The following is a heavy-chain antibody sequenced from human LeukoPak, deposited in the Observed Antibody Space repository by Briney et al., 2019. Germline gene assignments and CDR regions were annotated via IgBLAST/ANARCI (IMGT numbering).Heavy chain of an antibody. J-gene: IGHJ4*02. CDR3: ARSRGWLQSHPLGY. V-gene: IGHV4-34*01. CDR1: GGSLSGYY. D-gene: IGHD5-24*01. Sequence: SETLSLTCAVYGGSLSGYYWNWIRQPPGKGLEWIGETHHSGSTNYNPSLKSRVTISVDTSKNQFSLKLSSVTPADTAVYYCARSRGWLQSHPLGYWGQGTLVTVSS. CDR2: THHSGST.